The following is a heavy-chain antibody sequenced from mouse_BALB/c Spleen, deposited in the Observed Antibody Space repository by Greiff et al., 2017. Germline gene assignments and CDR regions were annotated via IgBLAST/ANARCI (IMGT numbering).Heavy chain of an antibody. CDR1: GFAFSSYD. Sequence: EVQLVESGGGLVKPGGSLKLSCAASGFAFSSYDMSWVRQTPEKRLEWVAYISSGGGSTYYPDTVKGRFTISRDNAKNTLYLQMSSLKSEDTAMYYCARRGFTTATGYFDVWGAGTTVTVSS. J-gene: IGHJ1*01. D-gene: IGHD1-2*01. CDR3: ARRGFTTATGYFDV. CDR2: ISSGGGST. V-gene: IGHV5-12-1*01.